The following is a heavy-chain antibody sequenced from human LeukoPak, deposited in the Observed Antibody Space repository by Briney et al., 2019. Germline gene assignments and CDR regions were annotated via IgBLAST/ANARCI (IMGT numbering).Heavy chain of an antibody. J-gene: IGHJ6*02. CDR2: INPSGGST. CDR3: ARSLDYYYGMDV. V-gene: IGHV1-46*01. CDR1: GYTFTSYY. Sequence: ASVKVSCKASGYTFTSYYMHWVRQAPGQGLEWMGIINPSGGSTSYAQKFQGRATMTRNTSISTAYMELSSLRSEDTAVYYCARSLDYYYGMDVWGQGTTVTVSS.